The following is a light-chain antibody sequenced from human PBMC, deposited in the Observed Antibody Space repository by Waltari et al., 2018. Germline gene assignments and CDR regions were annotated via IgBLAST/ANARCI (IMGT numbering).Light chain of an antibody. CDR2: DAS. CDR1: QSVSSY. Sequence: SWRASQSVSSYVAWYQQKPGQAPRLLIYDASNRATGIPARFSGSGSGTDFTLTISSLEPEDFAVYYCQQRSNWPITFGQGTRLEIK. J-gene: IGKJ5*01. V-gene: IGKV3-11*01. CDR3: QQRSNWPIT.